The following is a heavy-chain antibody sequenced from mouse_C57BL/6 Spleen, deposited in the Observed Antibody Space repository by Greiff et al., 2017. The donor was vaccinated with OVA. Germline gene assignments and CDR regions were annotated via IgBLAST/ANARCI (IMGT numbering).Heavy chain of an antibody. CDR3: ARRYYAMDY. Sequence: QVQLQQPGAELVRPGSSVKLSCKASGYTFTSYWMDWVKQRPGQGLEWIGNIYPSDSETHYNQKFKGKATLTVDTSSSTAYMELHSLTSEDSAVYFCARRYYAMDYWGQGTSVTVSS. J-gene: IGHJ4*01. CDR2: IYPSDSET. CDR1: GYTFTSYW. V-gene: IGHV1-61*01.